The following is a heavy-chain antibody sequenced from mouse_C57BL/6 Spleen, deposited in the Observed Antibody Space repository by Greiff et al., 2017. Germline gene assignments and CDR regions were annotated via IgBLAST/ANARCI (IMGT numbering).Heavy chain of an antibody. CDR2: IHPNSGST. D-gene: IGHD2-2*01. Sequence: VQLQQPGAELVKPGASVKLSCKASGYTFTSYWMHWVKQRPGQGLEWIGMIHPNSGSTNYNEKFKSKATVTVDKSSSTAYMQLSSLTSEVSAVYYCSRSYGYDGFAYWGQGTTLTVSS. J-gene: IGHJ2*01. V-gene: IGHV1-64*01. CDR1: GYTFTSYW. CDR3: SRSYGYDGFAY.